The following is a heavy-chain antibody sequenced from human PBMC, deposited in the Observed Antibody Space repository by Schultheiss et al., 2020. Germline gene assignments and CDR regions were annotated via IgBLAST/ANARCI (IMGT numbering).Heavy chain of an antibody. CDR2: ISASGGIT. J-gene: IGHJ4*02. CDR1: GFTFSSYS. Sequence: GGSLRLSCAASGFTFSSYSMNWVRQAPGKGLEWVSAISASGGITDYADSVRGRFTISRDNAKNSLYLQMNSLRAEDTAVYYCARVDYSSSWDQYYFDYWGQGTLVTVSA. D-gene: IGHD6-13*01. V-gene: IGHV3-21*01. CDR3: ARVDYSSSWDQYYFDY.